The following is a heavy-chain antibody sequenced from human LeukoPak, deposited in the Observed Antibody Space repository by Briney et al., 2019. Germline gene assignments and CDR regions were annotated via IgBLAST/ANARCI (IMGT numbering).Heavy chain of an antibody. J-gene: IGHJ4*02. V-gene: IGHV1-18*01. CDR3: AKRTSHILTGYYEF. D-gene: IGHD3-9*01. Sequence: ASVKVSCKASGYTFTSYGISWVRQAPGQGLEWMGWISAYNGNTNYAQKLQGRVTMTTDTSTSTAYMELRSLRSGDTAVYYCAKRTSHILTGYYEFWGQGILATVSS. CDR1: GYTFTSYG. CDR2: ISAYNGNT.